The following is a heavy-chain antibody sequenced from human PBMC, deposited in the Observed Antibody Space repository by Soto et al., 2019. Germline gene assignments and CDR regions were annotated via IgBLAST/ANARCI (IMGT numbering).Heavy chain of an antibody. CDR3: ARAPHDSGGYCYWYFDL. CDR2: IYSGGIT. J-gene: IGHJ2*01. Sequence: EVPLVESGGGLFRPGGSLRPSCAASGFTASGNTMSWVRQAQGKGLEWVSVIYSGGITYYADSVKGRFTISRDTSKNTLYLQMNSLRAEDTAVYYCARAPHDSGGYCYWYFDLWGRGTLVTVSS. D-gene: IGHD3-22*01. CDR1: GFTASGNT. V-gene: IGHV3-53*01.